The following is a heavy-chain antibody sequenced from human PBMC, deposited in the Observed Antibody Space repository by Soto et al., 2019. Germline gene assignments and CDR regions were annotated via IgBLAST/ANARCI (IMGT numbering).Heavy chain of an antibody. CDR1: GGSISSGGYY. D-gene: IGHD3-10*01. CDR2: IYYSGST. CDR3: ARDPPITMVTGSNYGMDV. J-gene: IGHJ6*02. V-gene: IGHV4-31*03. Sequence: QVQLQESGPGLVKPSQTLSLTCTVSGGSISSGGYYWSWIRQHPGKGLEWIGYIYYSGSTYYNPSLKSRVSISVDTSKNQFSLKLSSVTAADTAVYYCARDPPITMVTGSNYGMDVWGQGTTVTVSS.